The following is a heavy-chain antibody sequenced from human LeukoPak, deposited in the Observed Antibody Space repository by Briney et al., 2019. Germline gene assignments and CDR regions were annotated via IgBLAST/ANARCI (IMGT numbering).Heavy chain of an antibody. D-gene: IGHD3-10*01. CDR3: AKAVVVRGYFDY. J-gene: IGHJ4*02. CDR1: GFTVSSNY. CDR2: ISGSGGST. V-gene: IGHV3-23*01. Sequence: GGSLRLSCVASGFTVSSNYMSWVRQAPGKGLEWVSAISGSGGSTYYADSVKGRFTISRDNSKNTPYLQMNSLRAEDTAVYYCAKAVVVRGYFDYRGQGTLVTVSS.